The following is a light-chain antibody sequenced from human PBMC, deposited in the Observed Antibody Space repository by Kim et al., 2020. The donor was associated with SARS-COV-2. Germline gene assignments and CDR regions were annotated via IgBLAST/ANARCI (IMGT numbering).Light chain of an antibody. V-gene: IGKV1-39*01. CDR2: AAS. Sequence: ASVGDIVTITCQASQSISSYLNWYQQKPGKAPKLLIYAASSLQSGVPSRFSGSGSGTDFPLTISSLQPEDFATYYCQQSYSTPWTFGQGTQVDIK. CDR1: QSISSY. J-gene: IGKJ1*01. CDR3: QQSYSTPWT.